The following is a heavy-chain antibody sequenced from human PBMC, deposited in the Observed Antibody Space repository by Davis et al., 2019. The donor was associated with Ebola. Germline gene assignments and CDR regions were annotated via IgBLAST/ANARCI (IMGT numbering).Heavy chain of an antibody. D-gene: IGHD5-12*01. V-gene: IGHV3-30-3*01. CDR2: ISYDGSNK. CDR1: GFTFSRYA. CDR3: VRDSGYYSHDY. Sequence: PGGSLRLSCAASGFTFSRYAMYWVRQAPGKGLEWVAAISYDGSNKYYADSVKGRFTISRDNSKNTLYLQMNSLRAENTAVYYCVRDSGYYSHDYWGHGTLVTVSS. J-gene: IGHJ4*01.